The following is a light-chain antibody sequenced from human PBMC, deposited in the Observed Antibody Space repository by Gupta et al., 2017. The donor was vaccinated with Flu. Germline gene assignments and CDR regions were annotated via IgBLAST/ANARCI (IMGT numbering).Light chain of an antibody. Sequence: DLQMTQSPSSLHASVGDRVTITCRASQGISTWLAWYQLKPGKAPRSLIYAASYLRSGVPSRFSGSGSGTDFTRTISSLQPEDFGTYSCQQYNSYPVTFGGGTKVEIK. J-gene: IGKJ4*01. CDR2: AAS. CDR3: QQYNSYPVT. V-gene: IGKV1D-16*01. CDR1: QGISTW.